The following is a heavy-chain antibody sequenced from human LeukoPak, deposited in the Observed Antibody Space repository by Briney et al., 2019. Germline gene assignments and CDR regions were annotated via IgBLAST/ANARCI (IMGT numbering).Heavy chain of an antibody. CDR1: GFTFSSYA. Sequence: GGSLRLSCAASGFTFSSYAMSWVRQAPGKGLEWVSVISGSGGSTYYADSAKGRFTISRDNSKNTLYLQMNSLRAEDTAVYYCAKRRLLRFGESYLDYWGQGTLVTVSS. D-gene: IGHD3-10*01. J-gene: IGHJ4*02. V-gene: IGHV3-23*01. CDR2: ISGSGGST. CDR3: AKRRLLRFGESYLDY.